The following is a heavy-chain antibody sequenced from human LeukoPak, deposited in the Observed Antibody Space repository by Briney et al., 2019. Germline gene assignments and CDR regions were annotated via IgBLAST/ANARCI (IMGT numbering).Heavy chain of an antibody. D-gene: IGHD6-19*01. Sequence: QPGRSLRLSCAASGFIFDTYGMHWVRQAPGKGLEWVSYISASGTTIYYADSVKGRFTISRDNAEKSLYLQMNSLRAEDTAVYYCARDAPTHTIGWYDDDFDIWGHGTMVTVSS. J-gene: IGHJ3*02. CDR2: ISASGTTI. CDR3: ARDAPTHTIGWYDDDFDI. V-gene: IGHV3-48*04. CDR1: GFIFDTYG.